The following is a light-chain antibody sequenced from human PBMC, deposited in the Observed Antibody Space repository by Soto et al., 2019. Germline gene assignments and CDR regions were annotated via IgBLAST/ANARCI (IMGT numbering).Light chain of an antibody. CDR3: SSYEGSNKYL. Sequence: SALSHPPPANRSPGQSFNISWTLTRSDVCGYNDVAWYQQHPGKAPKLMIDEVSNRPSGVPDRFSGSKCGNTASLTVSALQPEDEADYYNSSYEGSNKYLYGTGNKVTVL. V-gene: IGLV2-8*01. CDR1: RSDVCGYND. CDR2: EVS. J-gene: IGLJ1*01.